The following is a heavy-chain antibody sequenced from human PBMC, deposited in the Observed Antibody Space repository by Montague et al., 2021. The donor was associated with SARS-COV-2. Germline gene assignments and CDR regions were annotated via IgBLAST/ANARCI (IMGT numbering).Heavy chain of an antibody. D-gene: IGHD3-16*01. J-gene: IGHJ6*02. CDR3: ARGGTYHYGMDV. CDR1: GGSISSSSYY. CDR2: IYYTGNI. Sequence: SETLSLTCTVSGGSISSSSYYWGWVRQPPGKGLEWIGSIYYTGNINYNPSLKSRVTIFIDKSKNHFSLQLSSVTAADTAVYYCARGGTYHYGMDVWGQGTTVAVSS. V-gene: IGHV4-39*02.